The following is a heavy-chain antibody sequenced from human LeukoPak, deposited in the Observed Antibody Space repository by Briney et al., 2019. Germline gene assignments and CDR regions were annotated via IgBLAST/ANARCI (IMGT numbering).Heavy chain of an antibody. CDR2: INSDGSST. D-gene: IGHD2-21*02. V-gene: IGHV3-74*01. J-gene: IGHJ3*02. Sequence: GGSLRLSCAASGFTISSYWMHWVRQAPGKGLVWVSRINSDGSSTSYADSVKGRFTISRDNAKNTLYLQMNSLRAEDTAVYYCARVRLAYCGGDCYPDAFDIWGQGTMVTVSS. CDR3: ARVRLAYCGGDCYPDAFDI. CDR1: GFTISSYW.